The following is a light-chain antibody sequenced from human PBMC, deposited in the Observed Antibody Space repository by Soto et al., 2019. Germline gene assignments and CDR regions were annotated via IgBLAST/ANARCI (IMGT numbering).Light chain of an antibody. Sequence: DIVMTQSPDSLAVSLGERATINCKSSQSVLYSSNNKNHLAWYQQKSGQPPKLLIYWASTRESGVPDRFRGSGSGTDFTLPSSSLQAEDVAVYYCQQYYSTPWTCGQGTKVEIK. CDR3: QQYYSTPWT. CDR1: QSVLYSSNNKNH. CDR2: WAS. V-gene: IGKV4-1*01. J-gene: IGKJ1*01.